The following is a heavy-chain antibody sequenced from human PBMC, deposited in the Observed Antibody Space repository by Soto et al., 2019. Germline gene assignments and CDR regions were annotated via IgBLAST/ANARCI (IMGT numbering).Heavy chain of an antibody. D-gene: IGHD3-10*01. V-gene: IGHV1-18*04. CDR3: XXGPLWFESRPLYY. CDR1: GYTFTSYG. CDR2: ISAYNGNT. J-gene: IGHJ4*02. Sequence: QVQLVQSGAEVKKPGASVKVSCKASGYTFTSYGISWVRQAPGQGLEWMGWISAYNGNTNYAQKLQGRVTMTTDTSTSTAYMELRSLRSDDTAXXXXXXGPLWFESRPLYYWGQGTLVTVSS.